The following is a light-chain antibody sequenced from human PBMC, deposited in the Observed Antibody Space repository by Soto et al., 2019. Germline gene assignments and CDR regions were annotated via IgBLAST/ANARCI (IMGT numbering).Light chain of an antibody. CDR1: QTISNY. V-gene: IGKV1-39*01. CDR2: AAS. CDR3: QQCYSSPLT. Sequence: DIQMTPSPSSLSASVGDRVTITCRASQTISNYLNWYQQQPGKAPKLLIYAASSLQSGVPSRFSGSGSGTDFTLTSSSLQPEDFATYYGQQCYSSPLTFGGGTKVEIK. J-gene: IGKJ4*01.